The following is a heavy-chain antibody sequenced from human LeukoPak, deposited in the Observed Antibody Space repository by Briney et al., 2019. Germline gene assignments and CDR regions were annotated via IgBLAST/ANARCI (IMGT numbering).Heavy chain of an antibody. Sequence: SETLSLICTVSCVSISSSSYFWGWIRQPPGEGLQRIGRIYYSESTYYNPSRQCRVTISLDTSQHQFSRQLSAVTAADTAVYYCARDGHNPIDFWGQETLVTVSS. J-gene: IGHJ4*02. D-gene: IGHD5-24*01. CDR1: CVSISSSSYF. CDR2: IYYSEST. CDR3: ARDGHNPIDF. V-gene: IGHV4-39*07.